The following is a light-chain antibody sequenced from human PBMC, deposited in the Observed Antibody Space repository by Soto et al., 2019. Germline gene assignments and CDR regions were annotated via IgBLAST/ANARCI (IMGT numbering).Light chain of an antibody. Sequence: EIVLTQSPVTLSLSPGERATLSCRASESVTRYLAWYQRKPGQAPRLLIYDASTRATGIPARFSGSGSGTDFTLTISSLESEDFAVYYCQQRSNWPITFGQGTRLEIK. V-gene: IGKV3-11*01. CDR2: DAS. CDR3: QQRSNWPIT. CDR1: ESVTRY. J-gene: IGKJ5*01.